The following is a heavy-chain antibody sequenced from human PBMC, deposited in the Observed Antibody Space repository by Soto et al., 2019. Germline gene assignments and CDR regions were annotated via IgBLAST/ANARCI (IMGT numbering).Heavy chain of an antibody. V-gene: IGHV1-2*04. J-gene: IGHJ4*02. Sequence: GASVKVSCKASGYTFTGYYMHWVRQAPGQGLEWMGWINPNSGGTNYAQKFQGWVTMTRDTSISTAYMELSRLRSDDTAVYYCARGGAGTTGTTWTFDYWGQGPLVTVSS. CDR2: INPNSGGT. D-gene: IGHD1-1*01. CDR3: ARGGAGTTGTTWTFDY. CDR1: GYTFTGYY.